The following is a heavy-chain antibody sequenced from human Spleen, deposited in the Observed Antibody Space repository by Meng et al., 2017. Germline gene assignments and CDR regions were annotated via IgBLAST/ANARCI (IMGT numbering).Heavy chain of an antibody. Sequence: GGSLRLSCAASGVTFDERGMNWVRQAPGKGLEWVSYISSSGSSLYNADSVKGRFTISRDKAKNSLFLQMNSLRAEDTAGYYCARDADWVIFDHWGQGALVTVSS. CDR3: ARDADWVIFDH. V-gene: IGHV3-48*01. D-gene: IGHD3-9*01. J-gene: IGHJ4*02. CDR1: GVTFDERG. CDR2: ISSSGSSL.